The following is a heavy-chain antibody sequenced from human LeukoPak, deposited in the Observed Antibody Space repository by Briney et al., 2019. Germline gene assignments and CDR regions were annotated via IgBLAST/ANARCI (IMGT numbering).Heavy chain of an antibody. D-gene: IGHD4-23*01. Sequence: QSGGSLRLSCAASRFTFSSYAMSWVRQAPGKGLEWVSGISGSGGNTYYADSVKGRFTISRDNSKNTLYLQMNSLRAEDTAVYYCAKIGYGGLDYWGQGTLVTVSS. V-gene: IGHV3-23*01. J-gene: IGHJ4*02. CDR2: ISGSGGNT. CDR3: AKIGYGGLDY. CDR1: RFTFSSYA.